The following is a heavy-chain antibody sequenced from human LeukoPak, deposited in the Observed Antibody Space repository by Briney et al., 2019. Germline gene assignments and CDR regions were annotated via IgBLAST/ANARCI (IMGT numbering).Heavy chain of an antibody. Sequence: ASVKVSCKASGYTFTSYFMHWVRQAPGQGLEWMGIINPSGGTTSYAQKFQGRVTMTRDTSTSTVYMGLSSLRSEDTAVYYCARDRGLNVCPSDYWGQGTLVIVSS. D-gene: IGHD3-10*01. V-gene: IGHV1-46*01. CDR1: GYTFTSYF. CDR2: INPSGGTT. J-gene: IGHJ4*02. CDR3: ARDRGLNVCPSDY.